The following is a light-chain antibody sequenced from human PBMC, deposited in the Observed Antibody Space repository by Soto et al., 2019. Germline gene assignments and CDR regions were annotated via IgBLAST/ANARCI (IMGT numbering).Light chain of an antibody. CDR2: GAF. J-gene: IGKJ5*01. CDR1: QGINNH. V-gene: IGKV1-16*01. CDR3: QQYVSYPIT. Sequence: DVQMTQSPPSLSASLGDKVTITCRASQGINNHLAWFQQKPGKAPRCLMTGAFSLQSGVPSRFNGSASGTDFTLTISGLQPEDLATYYCQQYVSYPITFGQGTRLELK.